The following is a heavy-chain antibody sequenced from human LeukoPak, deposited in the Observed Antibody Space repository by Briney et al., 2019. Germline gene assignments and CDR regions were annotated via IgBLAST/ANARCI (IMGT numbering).Heavy chain of an antibody. V-gene: IGHV3-74*01. CDR2: INSDGSTT. Sequence: GGSLRLSCAASGFTFSNAWMHWVRQAPGKGLVWVSRINSDGSTTSYADSVKGRFTISRDNSKNTLYLQMNSLRAEDTAVYFCARVATGSYDWFDPWGQGTLVTVSS. J-gene: IGHJ5*02. D-gene: IGHD3-10*01. CDR3: ARVATGSYDWFDP. CDR1: GFTFSNAW.